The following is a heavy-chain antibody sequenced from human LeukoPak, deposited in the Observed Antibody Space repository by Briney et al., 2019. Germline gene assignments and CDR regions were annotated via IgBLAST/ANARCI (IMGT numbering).Heavy chain of an antibody. Sequence: GGSLRLSCAASGFTFSSYAMSWVRQAPGKGLEWVSAVSGTNSNTYYADSVKGRFTISRDNSKNTLYLQMNSLRAEDTAVYYCARVSRTRISSGYYIRYYYYYMDVWGKGTTVTISS. J-gene: IGHJ6*03. V-gene: IGHV3-23*01. CDR2: VSGTNSNT. D-gene: IGHD3-22*01. CDR1: GFTFSSYA. CDR3: ARVSRTRISSGYYIRYYYYYMDV.